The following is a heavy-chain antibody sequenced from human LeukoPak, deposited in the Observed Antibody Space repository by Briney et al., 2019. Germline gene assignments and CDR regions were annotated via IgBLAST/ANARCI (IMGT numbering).Heavy chain of an antibody. D-gene: IGHD3-22*01. J-gene: IGHJ4*02. Sequence: GGSLRLSCAASGFTFNIYGMHWVRQAPGKGLEWVAFIRYDGSHEYYADSVKGRFTISRDNSKHALYLQMNSLRPDDTAVYYCAKKGENISCYYRFYFWGQGTLVTVSS. V-gene: IGHV3-30*02. CDR3: AKKGENISCYYRFYF. CDR1: GFTFNIYG. CDR2: IRYDGSHE.